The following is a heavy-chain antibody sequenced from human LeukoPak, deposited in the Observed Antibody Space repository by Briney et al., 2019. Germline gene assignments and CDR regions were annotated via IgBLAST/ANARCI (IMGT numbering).Heavy chain of an antibody. Sequence: GASLRLSCAASGFTFSSYAMSWVRQAPGKGLEWVSAISGSGGSTYYADSVKGRFTTSRDNSKNTLYLQMNSLRAEDTAVYYCAKGLIAVAGRLYYYGMDVWGQGTTVTVSS. V-gene: IGHV3-23*01. J-gene: IGHJ6*02. D-gene: IGHD6-19*01. CDR3: AKGLIAVAGRLYYYGMDV. CDR2: ISGSGGST. CDR1: GFTFSSYA.